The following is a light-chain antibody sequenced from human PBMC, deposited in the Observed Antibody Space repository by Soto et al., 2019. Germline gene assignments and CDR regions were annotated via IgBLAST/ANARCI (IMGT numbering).Light chain of an antibody. CDR1: SGHSRYD. V-gene: IGLV4-69*01. CDR3: QTWGTGIVV. Sequence: QAVVTQSPSASASLGASVKLTCILSSGHSRYDIAWHQQQPGKGPRFLMKVNTEGAHRKVDGMPDRFSGSSSGAERYLIISRLQSEDEADYYCQTWGTGIVVFGGGTKLTVL. J-gene: IGLJ2*01. CDR2: VNTEGAH.